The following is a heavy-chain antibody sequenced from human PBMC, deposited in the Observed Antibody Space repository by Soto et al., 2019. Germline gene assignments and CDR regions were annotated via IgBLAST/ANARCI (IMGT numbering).Heavy chain of an antibody. Sequence: SGPTLVNPTQTLTLTCTFSGFSLSTTCVVVGWVRHPPGKALECLALIYWNDEKRYSPSLKSRLTITKDTSKNKVVLTMTNIDPVDTPTYDCGHWGYSTGWSEYWGQGTMVTVSS. CDR2: IYWNDEK. CDR3: GHWGYSTGWSEY. J-gene: IGHJ4*02. CDR1: GFSLSTTCVV. V-gene: IGHV2-5*01. D-gene: IGHD6-19*01.